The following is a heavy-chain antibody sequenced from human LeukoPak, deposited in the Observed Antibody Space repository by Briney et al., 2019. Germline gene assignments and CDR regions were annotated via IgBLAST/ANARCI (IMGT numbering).Heavy chain of an antibody. CDR1: GYTLTSYY. CDR2: IIPIFGTA. D-gene: IGHD3-10*01. J-gene: IGHJ3*02. CDR3: ARGSGYVSAFDI. Sequence: ASVKVSCKASGYTLTSYYMHWVRQAPGQGLEWMGGIIPIFGTANYAQKFQGRVTITADESTSTAYMELSSLRSEDTAVYYCARGSGYVSAFDIWGQGTMVTVSS. V-gene: IGHV1-69*13.